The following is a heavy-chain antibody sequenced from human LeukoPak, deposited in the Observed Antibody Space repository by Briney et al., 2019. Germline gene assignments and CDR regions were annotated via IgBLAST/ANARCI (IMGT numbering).Heavy chain of an antibody. CDR1: GFTFSSYG. CDR2: IRYDGSNK. D-gene: IGHD4-17*01. Sequence: GGSLRLSCAASGFTFSSYGMHWVRQAPGKGLEWVAFIRYDGSNKYYADSVKGRFTISRDNSKNTLYLQMNSLRAEDTAVYYCAKDAYTVTTYSYFDYWGQGTLVTVSS. J-gene: IGHJ4*02. CDR3: AKDAYTVTTYSYFDY. V-gene: IGHV3-30*02.